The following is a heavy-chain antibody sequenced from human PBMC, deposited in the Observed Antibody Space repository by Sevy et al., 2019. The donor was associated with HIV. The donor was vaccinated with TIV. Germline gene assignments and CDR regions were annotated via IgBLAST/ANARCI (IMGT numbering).Heavy chain of an antibody. Sequence: ASVKVSCKASGYTLTSHYMHWVRQAPGQGLEWMGISNPSGGYTRYAQKFQGRVIMTRDTSTSIAYRELSSLRSDDTAVYYCASLAAASGLDYMDVWGKGTTVTVSS. J-gene: IGHJ6*03. CDR3: ASLAAASGLDYMDV. D-gene: IGHD6-13*01. V-gene: IGHV1-46*01. CDR2: SNPSGGYT. CDR1: GYTLTSHY.